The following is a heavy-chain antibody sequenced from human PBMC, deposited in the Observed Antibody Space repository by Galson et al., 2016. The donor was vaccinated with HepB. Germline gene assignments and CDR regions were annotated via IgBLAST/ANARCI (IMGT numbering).Heavy chain of an antibody. CDR3: ARFYGGLDY. J-gene: IGHJ4*02. V-gene: IGHV4-61*01. Sequence: LSLTCNVSEYSISSGSYYWSWIRQPPGKGLEWIAYIYYSGSTNYNPSLKSRITMSLDTSKNQFSLNLSSVTAADTAVYYCARFYGGLDYWGQGTLVTVSS. D-gene: IGHD4-23*01. CDR2: IYYSGST. CDR1: EYSISSGSYY.